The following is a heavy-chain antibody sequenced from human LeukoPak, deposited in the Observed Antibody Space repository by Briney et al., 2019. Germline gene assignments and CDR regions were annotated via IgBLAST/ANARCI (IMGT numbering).Heavy chain of an antibody. CDR2: IIPILGIA. V-gene: IGHV1-69*02. Sequence: SVKVSCKASGDTFSSYTISWVRQAPGQGLEWMGRIIPILGIANYAQKFQGRVTITADKSTSTAYMELSSLRSEDTAVYYCARGSFPDVGALLFDYWGRGTLVTVSS. CDR3: ARGSFPDVGALLFDY. J-gene: IGHJ4*02. CDR1: GDTFSSYT. D-gene: IGHD1-26*01.